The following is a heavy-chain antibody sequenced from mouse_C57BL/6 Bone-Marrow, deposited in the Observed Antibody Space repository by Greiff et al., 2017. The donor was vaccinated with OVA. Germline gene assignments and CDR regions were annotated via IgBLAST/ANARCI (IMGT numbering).Heavy chain of an antibody. Sequence: EVKLMESGGGLVQPGGSLSLSCAASGFTFTDYYMSWVRQPPGQALEWLGFIRNKANGYTTEYSASVKGRFTISRDNSQSILYLQMNALRAEDSATYYCARSSTGTGYFDYWGQGTTLTVSS. V-gene: IGHV7-3*01. D-gene: IGHD4-1*02. J-gene: IGHJ2*01. CDR1: GFTFTDYY. CDR3: ARSSTGTGYFDY. CDR2: IRNKANGYTT.